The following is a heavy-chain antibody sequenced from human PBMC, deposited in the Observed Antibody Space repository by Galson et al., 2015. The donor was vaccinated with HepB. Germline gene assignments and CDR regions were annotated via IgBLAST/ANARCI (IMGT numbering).Heavy chain of an antibody. CDR2: FYYTGNT. J-gene: IGHJ4*02. CDR3: ARHESESKTHAADN. V-gene: IGHV4-39*01. D-gene: IGHD2-2*01. Sequence: SETLSLTCTVSGGSISSSSYYWGWLRQPPGKGLEWIGSFYYTGNTHYNPSLKSRVTISGDTTKNQFSLKLNSVTAADTAVYYCARHESESKTHAADNWGQGTLVTVSS. CDR1: GGSISSSSYY.